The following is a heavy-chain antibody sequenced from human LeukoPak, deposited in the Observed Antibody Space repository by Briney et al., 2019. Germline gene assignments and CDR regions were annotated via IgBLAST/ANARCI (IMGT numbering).Heavy chain of an antibody. V-gene: IGHV4-61*02. CDR1: SGSISSGSYH. CDR2: IDSSGST. D-gene: IGHD1-26*01. J-gene: IGHJ4*02. CDR3: ARDSTTSWYGQDF. Sequence: PSETRSLTCTVSSGSISSGSYHWTWIRQPAGKRLEWLGRIDSSGSTNYNPSLKSRITISIDTSKNQFSLKLTSVTAADTALYYCARDSTTSWYGQDFWGQGTLVTVSS.